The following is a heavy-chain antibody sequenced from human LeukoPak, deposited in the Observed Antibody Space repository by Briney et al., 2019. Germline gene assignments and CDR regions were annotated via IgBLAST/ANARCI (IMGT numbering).Heavy chain of an antibody. Sequence: GGSLRLSCSDSPSTLKVSRTKAGPPTPGKGLEWVANMDPTESQKRYVDAVRGRFTISKDNPGASLYLDMHSLRAEETAIYYCAIWTSDNYWGQGTLVTVSS. CDR1: PSTLKVSR. D-gene: IGHD1-1*01. CDR2: MDPTESQK. J-gene: IGHJ4*02. V-gene: IGHV3-7*02. CDR3: AIWTSDNY.